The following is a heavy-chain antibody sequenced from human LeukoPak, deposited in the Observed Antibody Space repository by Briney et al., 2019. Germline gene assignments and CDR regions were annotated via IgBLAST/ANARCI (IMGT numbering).Heavy chain of an antibody. CDR3: AKDRGTGGDYELDY. D-gene: IGHD4-17*01. V-gene: IGHV3-48*01. CDR2: VSGSSDAI. J-gene: IGHJ4*02. CDR1: GCAISCYG. Sequence: PAGSLTLTCAASGCAISCYGMNWVRQAQGKGLGWISYVSGSSDAIHYTHSVKGRFTVSRDNAKISLSLQMNGLRAEDTAVYYCAKDRGTGGDYELDYWGQGTLVTVSS.